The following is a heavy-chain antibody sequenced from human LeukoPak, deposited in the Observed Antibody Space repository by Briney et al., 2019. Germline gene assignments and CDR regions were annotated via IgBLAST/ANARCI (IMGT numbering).Heavy chain of an antibody. D-gene: IGHD2-2*01. CDR1: GFTFSSYA. CDR2: ISDSGGST. CDR3: AEDRYCSSTSCYGVIDY. J-gene: IGHJ4*02. V-gene: IGHV3-23*01. Sequence: GGSLRLSCAASGFTFSSYAISWVRQAPGKGLEWVSVISDSGGSTYYTDSVKGRFTISRDNSKNTLYLQMNSLTAEDTAVYYCAEDRYCSSTSCYGVIDYWGQGTLVTVSS.